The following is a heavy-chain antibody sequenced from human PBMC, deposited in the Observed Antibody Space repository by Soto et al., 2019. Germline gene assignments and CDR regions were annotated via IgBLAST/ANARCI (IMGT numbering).Heavy chain of an antibody. Sequence: SVKVSCKASGGTFSSYAISWVRQAPGQGLEWMGGIIPIFGTANYAQKFQGRVTITADKSTSTACMELSSLRSEDTAVYYCAREVGDGYNWHAAFDIWGQGTMVTV. V-gene: IGHV1-69*06. J-gene: IGHJ3*02. CDR2: IIPIFGTA. CDR1: GGTFSSYA. D-gene: IGHD5-12*01. CDR3: AREVGDGYNWHAAFDI.